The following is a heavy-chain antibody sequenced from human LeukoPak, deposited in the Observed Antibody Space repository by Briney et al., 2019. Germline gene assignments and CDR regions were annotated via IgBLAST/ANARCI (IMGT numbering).Heavy chain of an antibody. V-gene: IGHV3-23*01. CDR2: ISGSGGNT. J-gene: IGHJ4*02. Sequence: PGGSLRLSCAASGFTFSNYAMSWARQAPGKGLGWVSGISGSGGNTYYADSVKGRFTISRDNSKNTLYLQMNSLRAEDTAVYYCAKDGAWIQLYFDYWGQGTLVTVSS. CDR1: GFTFSNYA. CDR3: AKDGAWIQLYFDY. D-gene: IGHD5-18*01.